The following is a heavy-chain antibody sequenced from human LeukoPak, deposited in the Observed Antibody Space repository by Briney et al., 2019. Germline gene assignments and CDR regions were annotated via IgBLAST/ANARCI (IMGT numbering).Heavy chain of an antibody. CDR3: ARDFGRPTTFDY. V-gene: IGHV3-7*03. CDR2: IKQDGSEK. J-gene: IGHJ4*02. Sequence: RGSLRLSCAASGFTFSSHWMSWVRQTPGKGLERVATIKQDGSEKYYADSLNGRFTISRDNTRNSLSLQMNSLRAEDTGIYYCARDFGRPTTFDYWGQGTLVTVSS. CDR1: GFTFSSHW. D-gene: IGHD3-3*01.